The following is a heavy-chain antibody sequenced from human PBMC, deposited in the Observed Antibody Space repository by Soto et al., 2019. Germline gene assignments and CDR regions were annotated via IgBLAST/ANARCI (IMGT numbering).Heavy chain of an antibody. V-gene: IGHV4-34*01. CDR1: GGSFSGYY. J-gene: IGHJ4*02. CDR2: INHSGST. CDR3: ARDRSMYYDFWSGYPPHYYFDY. D-gene: IGHD3-3*01. Sequence: SETLSLTCAVYGGSFSGYYWSWIRQPPGKGLEWIGEINHSGSTNYNPSLKSRVTISVDTSKNQFSLKLSSVTAADTAVYYCARDRSMYYDFWSGYPPHYYFDYWGQGTLVTVSS.